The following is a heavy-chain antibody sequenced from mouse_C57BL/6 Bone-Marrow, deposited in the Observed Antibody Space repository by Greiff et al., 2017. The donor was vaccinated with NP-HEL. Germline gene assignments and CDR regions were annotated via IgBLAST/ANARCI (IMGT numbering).Heavy chain of an antibody. Sequence: QVQLQQPGAELVMPGASVKLSCKASGYTFTSYWMHWVKQRPGQGLEWIGEIDPSDSYTNYNQKFKGKSTLTVDKSSSTAYMQRSSLTSEDSAVYYCERSSRRGGVYYYAMDYWGQGTSVTVSS. V-gene: IGHV1-69*01. J-gene: IGHJ4*01. CDR3: ERSSRRGGVYYYAMDY. CDR2: IDPSDSYT. CDR1: GYTFTSYW.